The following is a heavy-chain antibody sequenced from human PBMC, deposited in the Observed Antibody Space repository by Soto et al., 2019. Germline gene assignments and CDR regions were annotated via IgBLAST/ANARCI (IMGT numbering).Heavy chain of an antibody. V-gene: IGHV1-46*01. CDR3: ARATPPGSGSCGY. Sequence: QVQLVQSGAEVKEPGASVKVSCKASGYTFSNYYMHWVRQAPGQGLEWMGVINPSGGSTTYAQKFQGRVTLTRDTSTNTVYMELSSPRSEDTAVYYCARATPPGSGSCGYWGQGTLVTVSS. D-gene: IGHD1-26*01. J-gene: IGHJ4*02. CDR2: INPSGGST. CDR1: GYTFSNYY.